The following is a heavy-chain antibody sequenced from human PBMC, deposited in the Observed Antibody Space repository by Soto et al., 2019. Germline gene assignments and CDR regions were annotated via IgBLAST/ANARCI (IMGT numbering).Heavy chain of an antibody. Sequence: GFLRLSCAASGFTFSSYWMSWVRQTPGKGLEYVTNINEDGSNGHYVDSVKGRFTMSRDNAKNSLYLQMNSLRVEDTAVYYCATSVHGVGTHDYWGQGTLVTVSS. CDR1: GFTFSSYW. CDR2: INEDGSNG. CDR3: ATSVHGVGTHDY. V-gene: IGHV3-7*05. D-gene: IGHD1-26*01. J-gene: IGHJ4*02.